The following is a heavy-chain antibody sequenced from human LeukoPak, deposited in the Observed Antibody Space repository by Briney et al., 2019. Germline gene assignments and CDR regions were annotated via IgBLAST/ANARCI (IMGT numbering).Heavy chain of an antibody. Sequence: PSETLSLTCTVSGGSISSYYWSWIRQPPGKGLEWIGYIYYSGSTNYNPSLKSRVTISVDTSKNQFSLKLSSVTAADTAVYYCARAGGGSRYYYYYMDVWGKGTTATISS. CDR3: ARAGGGSRYYYYYMDV. CDR1: GGSISSYY. J-gene: IGHJ6*03. CDR2: IYYSGST. D-gene: IGHD2-15*01. V-gene: IGHV4-59*01.